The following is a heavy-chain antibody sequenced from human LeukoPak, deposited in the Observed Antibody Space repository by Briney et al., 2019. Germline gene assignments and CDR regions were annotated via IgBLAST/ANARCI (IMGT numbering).Heavy chain of an antibody. V-gene: IGHV4-59*01. J-gene: IGHJ4*02. Sequence: SETLSLTCAVYGGSFSGYYWSWIRQPPGKGLEWIGYIYYSGSTNYNPSLKSRVTISVDTSKNQFSLKLSSVTATDTAVYYCARGIKLGYCSSTSCSYYFDYWGQGTLVTVSS. CDR3: ARGIKLGYCSSTSCSYYFDY. D-gene: IGHD2-2*01. CDR1: GGSFSGYY. CDR2: IYYSGST.